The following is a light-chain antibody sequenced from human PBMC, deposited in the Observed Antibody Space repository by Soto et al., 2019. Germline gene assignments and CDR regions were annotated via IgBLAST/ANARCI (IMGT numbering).Light chain of an antibody. Sequence: EIVLTQSPGTLSLSPGERATLSCRASQSVSSSNLAWYQQKPGQAPRLLIYGASSRATGIPDRFSGSGSGTDFTLTISRLETEDFAVYYCQQYGSSPFGQGTNLEIK. V-gene: IGKV3-20*01. CDR1: QSVSSSN. CDR3: QQYGSSP. CDR2: GAS. J-gene: IGKJ2*01.